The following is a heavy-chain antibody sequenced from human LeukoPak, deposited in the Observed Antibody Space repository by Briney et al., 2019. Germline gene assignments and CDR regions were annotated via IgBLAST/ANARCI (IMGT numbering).Heavy chain of an antibody. D-gene: IGHD3-3*01. CDR1: GFTFSSYA. CDR2: ISYDGSNK. V-gene: IGHV3-30-3*01. CDR3: ARGDCDFWSGPRGVYYYYYGMDV. Sequence: GGSLRLSCAASGFTFSSYAMHWVRQAPGKGLEWVAVISYDGSNKYYADSVKGRFTISRDNSKNTLYLQMNSLRAEDTAVYYCARGDCDFWSGPRGVYYYYYGMDVWGQGTTVTVSS. J-gene: IGHJ6*02.